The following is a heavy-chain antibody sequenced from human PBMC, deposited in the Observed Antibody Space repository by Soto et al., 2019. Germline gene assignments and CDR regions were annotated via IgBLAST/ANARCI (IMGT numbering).Heavy chain of an antibody. CDR3: ARRSIRFLEWRNYYGMDV. Sequence: SETLSLTCAVYSGSFSGYYWSWIRQPPGKGLEWIGEINHSGSTNYNPSLKSRVTISVDTSKNQFSLKLSSVTAADTAVYYCARRSIRFLEWRNYYGMDVWGQGTTVTVSS. D-gene: IGHD3-3*01. CDR2: INHSGST. CDR1: SGSFSGYY. J-gene: IGHJ6*02. V-gene: IGHV4-34*01.